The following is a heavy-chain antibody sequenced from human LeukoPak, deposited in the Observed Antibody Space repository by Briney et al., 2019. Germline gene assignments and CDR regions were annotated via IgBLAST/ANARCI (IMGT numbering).Heavy chain of an antibody. Sequence: SETLSLTCTVSGGSISSYYWSWIRQPPGKGLEWIGYIYYSGSTNYNPSLKSRVTISVDTSKNQFSLKLSSVTAADTAVYYCARADGSGSFYGMDVWGQGTTVTVSS. CDR3: ARADGSGSFYGMDV. V-gene: IGHV4-59*01. CDR1: GGSISSYY. D-gene: IGHD3-10*01. J-gene: IGHJ6*02. CDR2: IYYSGST.